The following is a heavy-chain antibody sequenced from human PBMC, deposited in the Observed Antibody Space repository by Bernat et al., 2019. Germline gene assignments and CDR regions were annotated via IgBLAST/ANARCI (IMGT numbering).Heavy chain of an antibody. CDR2: ISGSGGST. V-gene: IGHV3-23*01. CDR1: GFTFSSYA. D-gene: IGHD3-22*01. Sequence: EVQLLASGGGLVQPGGSLRPSCAASGFTFSSYAMSWVRQAPGKGLEWVSAISGSGGSTYYTDSVKGRFTISRDNSKNTLYLQMNSLRAEDTAVYYCAKVPPNYYDSSGYHGDAFDIWGQGTMVTVSS. CDR3: AKVPPNYYDSSGYHGDAFDI. J-gene: IGHJ3*02.